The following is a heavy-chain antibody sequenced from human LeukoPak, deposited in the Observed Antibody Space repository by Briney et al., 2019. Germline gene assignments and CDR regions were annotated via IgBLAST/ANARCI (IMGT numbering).Heavy chain of an antibody. Sequence: SETLSLTCAVYGGSFSDYYWTWIRQSPGKGLEWIGEINHSGSPNNNPSLKSRVSISFDTSKNQFSLKLTSVTAADTAVYYCARAPVGATTGYYYYYMDVWGKGTTVTVSS. CDR3: ARAPVGATTGYYYYYMDV. V-gene: IGHV4-34*01. CDR1: GGSFSDYY. J-gene: IGHJ6*03. CDR2: INHSGSP. D-gene: IGHD1-26*01.